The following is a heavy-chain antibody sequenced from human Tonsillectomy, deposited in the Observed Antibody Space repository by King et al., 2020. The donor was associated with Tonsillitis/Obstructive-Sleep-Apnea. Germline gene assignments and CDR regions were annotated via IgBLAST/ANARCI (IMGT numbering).Heavy chain of an antibody. V-gene: IGHV3-23*04. J-gene: IGHJ4*02. Sequence: VQLVESGGGLVQPGGSLRLSCAASGFTFSSYAMSWVRQAPGKGLEWVSTISGSGGSTYYADSVKGRFTISRDNSKNTLYLQMNSLRAEDMALYYCANYCTATSCITNYWGQGTLVTVSS. CDR1: GFTFSSYA. CDR3: ANYCTATSCITNY. CDR2: ISGSGGST. D-gene: IGHD2-2*01.